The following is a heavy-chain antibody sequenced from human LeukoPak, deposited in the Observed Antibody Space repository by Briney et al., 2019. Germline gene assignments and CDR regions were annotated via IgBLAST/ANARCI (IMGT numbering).Heavy chain of an antibody. D-gene: IGHD1-26*01. V-gene: IGHV4-39*01. CDR2: IYYSGST. CDR1: GGSISSSSYY. CDR3: ARQKSGSYGLFDY. Sequence: SETLSLTCIVSGGSISSSSYYWGWIRQPPGKGLEWIGSIYYSGSTYYNPSLKSRVTISVDTSKNQFSLKLSSVTAVDTSVYYCARQKSGSYGLFDYWGQGTLVTVSS. J-gene: IGHJ4*02.